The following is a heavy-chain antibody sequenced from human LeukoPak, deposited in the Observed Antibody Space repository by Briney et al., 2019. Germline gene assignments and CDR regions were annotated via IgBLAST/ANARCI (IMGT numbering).Heavy chain of an antibody. V-gene: IGHV3-7*03. CDR2: IKQDGTEE. CDR3: ARDPCHGALDY. Sequence: GGSLRLSCVASGFTFSSSWMSWVRRAPGKGLEWVANIKQDGTEEYYVDSVRGRFSISKDNAKNSLYLQMNSLRAEDTAVYYCARDPCHGALDYWGQGALVTVSS. CDR1: GFTFSSSW. D-gene: IGHD2-2*01. J-gene: IGHJ4*02.